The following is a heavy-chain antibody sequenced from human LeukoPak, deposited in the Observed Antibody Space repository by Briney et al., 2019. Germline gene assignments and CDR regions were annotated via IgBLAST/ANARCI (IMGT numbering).Heavy chain of an antibody. CDR3: ARHEYSGSYYGLSWFDP. CDR1: GGSISSSGYY. D-gene: IGHD1-26*01. J-gene: IGHJ5*02. Sequence: SGPGLVKPSETLSLTCTVSGGSISSSGYYWGWIRQPPGKGLEWIASIYYSGSTYYNPSLKSRVNISVDTSKNQLSLKLSSLTAADTAVYYCARHEYSGSYYGLSWFDPWGQGTLVTVSS. V-gene: IGHV4-39*01. CDR2: IYYSGST.